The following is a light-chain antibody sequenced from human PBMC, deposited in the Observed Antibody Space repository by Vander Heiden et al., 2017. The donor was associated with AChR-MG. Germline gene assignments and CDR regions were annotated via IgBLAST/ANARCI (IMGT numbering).Light chain of an antibody. J-gene: IGLJ3*02. CDR2: SNN. Sequence: QSVLTQPPSPSGTPGQRVTIPCSGSSSHIGSNTVNWYQQLPGTAPNLLIYSNNQRPSGVPDRFSASKSGTSASLAISGLQSEDEADYYCAAWDDSLNGWVFGGGTKLTVL. CDR1: SSHIGSNT. V-gene: IGLV1-44*01. CDR3: AAWDDSLNGWV.